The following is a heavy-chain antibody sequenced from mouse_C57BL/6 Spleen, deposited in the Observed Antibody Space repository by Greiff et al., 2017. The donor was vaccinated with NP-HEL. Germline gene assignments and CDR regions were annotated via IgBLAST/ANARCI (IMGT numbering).Heavy chain of an antibody. Sequence: VQLQQSGPELVKPGASVKISCKASGYTFTDYYINWVKQRPGQGLEWIGWIFPGSGSTYYNEKFKGKATLTVDKSSSTAYMLLSSLTSEDSAVYFGARSNANWDFWYFDVWGTGTTVTVSS. J-gene: IGHJ1*03. CDR3: ARSNANWDFWYFDV. CDR2: IFPGSGST. CDR1: GYTFTDYY. V-gene: IGHV1-75*01. D-gene: IGHD4-1*01.